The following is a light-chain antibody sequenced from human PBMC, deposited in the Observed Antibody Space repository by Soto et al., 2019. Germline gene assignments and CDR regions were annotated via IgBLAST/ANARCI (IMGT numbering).Light chain of an antibody. CDR2: GAF. V-gene: IGKV1-39*01. CDR1: HTFSSF. J-gene: IGKJ2*01. CDR3: QQTYSPPFT. Sequence: DIPMTQSPSSLSASVGDRVTITCRASHTFSSFLNWYQQKRGKPPTLLIYGAFNLRSGVPSRFAGSGGGAEFRLTISSLQPGDVATYYCQQTYSPPFTFGQGTSLELK.